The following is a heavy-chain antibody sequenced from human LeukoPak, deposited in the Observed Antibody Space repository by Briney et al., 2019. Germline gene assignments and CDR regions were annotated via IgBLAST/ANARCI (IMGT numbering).Heavy chain of an antibody. J-gene: IGHJ6*03. CDR3: ARDLRRRGGIFGRDYYYYYMDV. CDR2: IYYSGST. Sequence: PSETLSPTCTVSGGSISSYYWSWIRQPPGKGLEWIGYIYYSGSTNYNPSLKSRFTISVDTSKKQFSLKLSSVTAADTAVYYCARDLRRRGGIFGRDYYYYYMDVWGKGTTVTVSS. D-gene: IGHD3/OR15-3a*01. V-gene: IGHV4-59*01. CDR1: GGSISSYY.